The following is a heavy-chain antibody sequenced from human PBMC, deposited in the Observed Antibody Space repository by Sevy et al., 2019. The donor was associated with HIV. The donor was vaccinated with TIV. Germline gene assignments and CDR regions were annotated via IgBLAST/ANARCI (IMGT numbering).Heavy chain of an antibody. CDR3: ARDGGYSDYGMDA. D-gene: IGHD2-21*01. CDR1: GFTFRSYS. J-gene: IGHJ6*02. Sequence: GGSLRLSCAASGFTFRSYSINWVRQAPGKGLECVSFISSGSTTVYYTHSVKGRFTISRDSAKNSVYLQMNSLRVEDTGVYYCARDGGYSDYGMDAWGQGTTVTVSS. CDR2: ISSGSTTV. V-gene: IGHV3-48*01.